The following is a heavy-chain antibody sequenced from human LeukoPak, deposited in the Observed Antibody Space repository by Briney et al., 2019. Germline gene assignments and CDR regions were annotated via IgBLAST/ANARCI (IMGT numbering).Heavy chain of an antibody. Sequence: PSETLSLTCTVSGGSISSYYWSWIRQPPGKGLEWIGYIYYSGSTNYNPSLKSRVTISVDTSKNQFSLKLSSVTAADTAVYYCARYSSGRGGWFDPWGQGTLVTVSS. D-gene: IGHD6-19*01. CDR3: ARYSSGRGGWFDP. CDR2: IYYSGST. J-gene: IGHJ5*02. CDR1: GGSISSYY. V-gene: IGHV4-59*01.